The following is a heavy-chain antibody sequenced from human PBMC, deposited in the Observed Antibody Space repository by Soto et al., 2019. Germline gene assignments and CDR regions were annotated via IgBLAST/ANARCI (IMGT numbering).Heavy chain of an antibody. CDR3: ATDLRYSYDLLPAGF. D-gene: IGHD5-18*01. Sequence: GASVKVSCKVSGYTLTELSMHWVRQAPGKGLEWMGGFDPEDGETIYAQKFQGRVTMTEDTSTDTAYMELSSLRSEDTALYYCATDLRYSYDLLPAGFWGQGTLVTVS. J-gene: IGHJ4*02. CDR1: GYTLTELS. V-gene: IGHV1-24*01. CDR2: FDPEDGET.